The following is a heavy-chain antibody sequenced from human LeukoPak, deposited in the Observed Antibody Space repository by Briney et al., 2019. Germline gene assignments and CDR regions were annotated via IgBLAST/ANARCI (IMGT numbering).Heavy chain of an antibody. CDR1: GFTVSSNY. Sequence: GGSLRLSCAASGFTVSSNYMSWVRQAPGKGLEWVSVTYNGGSTYYADSVKGRFTISRDNSKNTLYLQMNSLRAEDTAVYYCARDGSRFYGSGSYLGYYMDVWGKGTTVTVSS. D-gene: IGHD3-10*01. CDR2: TYNGGST. CDR3: ARDGSRFYGSGSYLGYYMDV. J-gene: IGHJ6*03. V-gene: IGHV3-53*01.